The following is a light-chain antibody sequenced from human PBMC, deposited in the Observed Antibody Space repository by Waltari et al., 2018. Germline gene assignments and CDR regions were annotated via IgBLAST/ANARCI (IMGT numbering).Light chain of an antibody. CDR3: QHYESLPVT. V-gene: IGKV3-20*01. CDR1: QSISKY. Sequence: EIVLTQSPGTLSLSPGARATLSCRASQSISKYLALYQQKPGQAPRLLIYHASSRAAGIPDRFSGSGYGTDFSLTISRLEPEDFAVYYCQHYESLPVTFGQGTKVEIK. CDR2: HAS. J-gene: IGKJ1*01.